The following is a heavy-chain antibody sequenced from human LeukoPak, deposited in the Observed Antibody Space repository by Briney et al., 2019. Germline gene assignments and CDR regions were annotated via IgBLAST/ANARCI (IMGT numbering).Heavy chain of an antibody. CDR1: GYTFTDYY. J-gene: IGHJ4*02. Sequence: ASVKVSCKASGYTFTDYYMHWVRQAPGQGLEWMGWINPNSGGTNYAQKFQGRVTMTRDTSISTAYMELSRLRSDDTAVYYCARGTFWSGYYSGVFDYWGQGTLVTVSS. CDR3: ARGTFWSGYYSGVFDY. V-gene: IGHV1-2*02. D-gene: IGHD3-3*01. CDR2: INPNSGGT.